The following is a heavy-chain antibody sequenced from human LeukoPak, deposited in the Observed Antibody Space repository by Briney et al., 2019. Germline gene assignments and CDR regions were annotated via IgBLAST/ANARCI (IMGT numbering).Heavy chain of an antibody. D-gene: IGHD4-17*01. J-gene: IGHJ4*02. V-gene: IGHV3-53*01. CDR2: IYSGGST. CDR1: GFTVSSNY. CDR3: ATLPLGGDYGMYYFDY. Sequence: GGSLRLSCAASGFTVSSNYMSWVRQAPGKGLEWVSVIYSGGSTYYADSVKGRFTISRDNSKNTLYLQMNSLRAEDTAVYYCATLPLGGDYGMYYFDYWGQGTLVTVSS.